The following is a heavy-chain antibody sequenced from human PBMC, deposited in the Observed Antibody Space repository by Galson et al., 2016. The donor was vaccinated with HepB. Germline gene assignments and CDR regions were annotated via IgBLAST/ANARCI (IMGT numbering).Heavy chain of an antibody. V-gene: IGHV4-31*03. CDR3: ARAKDQVLHCFDS. J-gene: IGHJ4*02. CDR2: IYYTGST. Sequence: TLSLTCTVSGGSISSNYNYWTWIRQHPGKGLEWIGYIYYTGSTFYNPSLKSRVTISVDTSKNQFSLNLNSVSAADTAVYFCARAKDQVLHCFDSWGQGALVTVSS. CDR1: GGSISSNYNY. D-gene: IGHD2-2*01.